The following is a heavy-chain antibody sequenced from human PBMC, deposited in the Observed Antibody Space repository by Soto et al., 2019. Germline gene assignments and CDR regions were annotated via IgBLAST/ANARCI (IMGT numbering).Heavy chain of an antibody. V-gene: IGHV4-59*01. D-gene: IGHD5-12*01. CDR2: IYYSGST. J-gene: IGHJ4*02. CDR3: AGGYSGYDYGFSDY. CDR1: GGSISSYY. Sequence: PSETLSLTCTVSGGSISSYYWSWIRQPPGKGLEWIGYIYYSGSTNYNPSLKSRVTISVDTSKNQFSLKLSSVTAADTAVYYCAGGYSGYDYGFSDYWGQGTPVTVSS.